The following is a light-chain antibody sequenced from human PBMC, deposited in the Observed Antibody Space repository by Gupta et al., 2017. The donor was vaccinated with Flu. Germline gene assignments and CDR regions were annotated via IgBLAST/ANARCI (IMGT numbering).Light chain of an antibody. CDR3: SSYTVTNTVV. Sequence: QSALTQPPSASGYPGQSVTISCTGTSNDVGGYDYVSWYMQHPGKVPRLLIHEVTQRPSGVPVRFSGSKSGNTATLTVSGLQADDEADYYCSSYTVTNTVVFGGGTKLTVL. J-gene: IGLJ3*02. V-gene: IGLV2-8*01. CDR2: EVT. CDR1: SNDVGGYDY.